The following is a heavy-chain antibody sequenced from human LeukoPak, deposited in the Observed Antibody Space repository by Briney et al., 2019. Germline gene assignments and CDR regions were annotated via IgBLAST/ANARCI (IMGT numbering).Heavy chain of an antibody. J-gene: IGHJ4*02. CDR1: GGSISSYY. Sequence: PSETLSLTCTVSGGSISSYYWSWIRQPPGKGLEWIGYIYYSGSTNYNPSLKSRVTISVDTSKNQFSLKLSSVTAADTAVYYCARLRITFGGVIVIPPGYFDYWGQGTLVTVSS. V-gene: IGHV4-59*08. D-gene: IGHD3-16*02. CDR3: ARLRITFGGVIVIPPGYFDY. CDR2: IYYSGST.